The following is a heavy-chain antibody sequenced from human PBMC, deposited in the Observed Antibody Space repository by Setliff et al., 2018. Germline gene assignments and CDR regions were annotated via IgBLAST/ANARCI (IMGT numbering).Heavy chain of an antibody. CDR1: GGSIRSSYYY. J-gene: IGHJ4*02. Sequence: SETLSLTCTVSGGSIRSSYYYWGWIRQPPGKGLEWIGSIYYNGSTHFNPSLKSRVAISVDTSKNQFSLKLSSVTAADTAVYYCASLPYYDSSGYSLSYYWGQGTLVTVSS. CDR3: ASLPYYDSSGYSLSYY. D-gene: IGHD3-22*01. CDR2: IYYNGST. V-gene: IGHV4-39*01.